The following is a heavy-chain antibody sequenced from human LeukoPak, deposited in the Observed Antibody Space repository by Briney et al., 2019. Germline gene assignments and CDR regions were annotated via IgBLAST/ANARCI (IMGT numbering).Heavy chain of an antibody. CDR2: ISAYNGNT. Sequence: ASVKVSCKASGYTFTSYGISWVRQAPGQGLEWMGWISAYNGNTNHAQKLQGRVTMTTDTSTSTAYMELRSLRSDDTAVYYCARSVPALYNASYCSSTSCYKLGDYWGQGTLVTVSS. CDR3: ARSVPALYNASYCSSTSCYKLGDY. V-gene: IGHV1-18*01. J-gene: IGHJ4*02. CDR1: GYTFTSYG. D-gene: IGHD2-2*02.